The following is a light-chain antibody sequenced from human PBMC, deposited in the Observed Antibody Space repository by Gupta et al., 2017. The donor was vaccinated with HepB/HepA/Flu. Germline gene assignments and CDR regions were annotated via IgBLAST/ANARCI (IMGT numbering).Light chain of an antibody. CDR1: QSISDW. J-gene: IGKJ1*01. Sequence: DIQMTQSPSPLSASVGDRVTITCRASQSISDWLAWYQQKPGKAPNLLIYRASTLESGVPSRFSGSGSVTEFTLTISSLQPDDFATYYCQEVSGSSWTFGQGTKVEIK. CDR2: RAS. V-gene: IGKV1-5*03. CDR3: QEVSGSSWT.